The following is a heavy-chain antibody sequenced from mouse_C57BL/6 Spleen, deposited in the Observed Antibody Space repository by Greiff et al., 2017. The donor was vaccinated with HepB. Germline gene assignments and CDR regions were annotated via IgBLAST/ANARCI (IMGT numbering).Heavy chain of an antibody. CDR3: ARSPYGNYGFAY. CDR1: GYAFTNYL. J-gene: IGHJ3*01. D-gene: IGHD2-1*01. Sequence: QLQQSGAELVRPGTSVKVSCKASGYAFTNYLIEWVKQRPGQGLEWNGVINPGSGGTNYNEKIKGKATLTADKSSSTAYMQLSSLTSEDSAVYVCARSPYGNYGFAYWGQGTLVTVSA. CDR2: INPGSGGT. V-gene: IGHV1-54*01.